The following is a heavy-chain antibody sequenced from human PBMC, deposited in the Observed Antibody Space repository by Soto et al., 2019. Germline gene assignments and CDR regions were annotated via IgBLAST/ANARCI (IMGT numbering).Heavy chain of an antibody. CDR2: VLYRESA. D-gene: IGHD3-10*01. CDR1: GGSITSFY. V-gene: IGHV4-59*01. Sequence: QVQLQESGPRLVKPSQTLTITCAISGGSITSFYYTWIRQPPGKGLEWIGSVLYRESAYYNPSLKRRATMSIDASKNQFSLTLTSVTAADTALYYFAAGGAGSAAYWGQGSLVTVSS. CDR3: AAGGAGSAAY. J-gene: IGHJ4*02.